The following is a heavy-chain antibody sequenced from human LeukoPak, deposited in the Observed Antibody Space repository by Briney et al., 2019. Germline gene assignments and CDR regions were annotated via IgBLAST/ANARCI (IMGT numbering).Heavy chain of an antibody. CDR3: ARGRLWFGELSVKNWFDP. D-gene: IGHD3-10*01. V-gene: IGHV4-34*01. J-gene: IGHJ5*02. CDR2: INHSGST. Sequence: SETLSLTCAVYGGSISGYYWSWIRQPPGKGLEWIGEINHSGSTNYNPSLKSRVTISVDTSKNQFSLKLSSVTAADTAVYYCARGRLWFGELSVKNWFDPWGQGTLVTVSS. CDR1: GGSISGYY.